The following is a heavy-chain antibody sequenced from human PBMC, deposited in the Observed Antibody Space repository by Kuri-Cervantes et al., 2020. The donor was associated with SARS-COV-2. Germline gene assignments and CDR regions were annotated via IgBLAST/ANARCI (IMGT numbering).Heavy chain of an antibody. D-gene: IGHD3-10*01. J-gene: IGHJ5*02. CDR1: GFTFSNAW. V-gene: IGHV3-15*01. CDR3: ARDYGPHNWFDP. CDR2: IKSKTDGGTT. Sequence: GESLKISCAASGFTFSNAWMSWVRQAPGKGLEWVGRIKSKTDGGTTDYAAPVKGRFTISRDDSKNTLYLQMNSLKTEDTAVYYCARDYGPHNWFDPWGQGTLVTVSS.